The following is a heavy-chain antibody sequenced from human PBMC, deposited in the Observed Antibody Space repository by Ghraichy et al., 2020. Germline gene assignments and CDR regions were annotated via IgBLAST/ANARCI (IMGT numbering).Heavy chain of an antibody. V-gene: IGHV4-59*01. Sequence: SETLSLTCTVSGGSISSYYWSWIRQPPGKGLEWIAYIHYSGSTNYNPSLKSRLTISVDTSKNQFSLKLSSVTAADMAVYYCARLRDFWSGYYAFDIWGQGTMVTVSS. CDR1: GGSISSYY. CDR3: ARLRDFWSGYYAFDI. D-gene: IGHD3-3*01. CDR2: IHYSGST. J-gene: IGHJ3*02.